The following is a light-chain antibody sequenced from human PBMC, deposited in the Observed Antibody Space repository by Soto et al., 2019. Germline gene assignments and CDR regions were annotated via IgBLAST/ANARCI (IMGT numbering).Light chain of an antibody. CDR3: QHYDNVPLT. V-gene: IGKV1-33*01. Sequence: DTQMTQSPSSLSASVGDRVTITCQASQDISNYLIWYQQKPGKAPKLLIYDASNLQTGVSSRFSGSGSGTDFTFTISTLQPEDIATYYCQHYDNVPLTFGGGTKVEIK. J-gene: IGKJ4*01. CDR2: DAS. CDR1: QDISNY.